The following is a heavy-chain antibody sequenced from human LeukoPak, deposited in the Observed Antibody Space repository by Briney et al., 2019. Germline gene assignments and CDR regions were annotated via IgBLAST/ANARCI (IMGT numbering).Heavy chain of an antibody. J-gene: IGHJ1*01. D-gene: IGHD2-21*01. CDR3: ARDESTSILWW. V-gene: IGHV1-46*01. CDR2: INPSGGST. Sequence: ASVKVSCKASGYSFTSYGISWVRQAPGQGLEWMGIINPSGGSTSYAQKFQGRVTMTRDTSTSTVYMELSSLRSEETAVYYCARDESTSILWWWGQGTLVTVSS. CDR1: GYSFTSYG.